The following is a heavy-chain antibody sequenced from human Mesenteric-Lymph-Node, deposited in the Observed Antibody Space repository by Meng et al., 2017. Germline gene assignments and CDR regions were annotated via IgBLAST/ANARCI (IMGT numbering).Heavy chain of an antibody. CDR2: INPNSGGT. J-gene: IGHJ6*02. CDR3: ARGLYYYYGMDV. CDR1: GYTFTGYY. V-gene: IGHV1-2*02. Sequence: ASVKVSCKASGYTFTGYYMHWVRQAPGQGLEWMGWINPNSGGTNYAQKFQGRVTMTRNTSISTAYMELSSLRSEDTAVYYCARGLYYYYGMDVWGQGTTVTVSS.